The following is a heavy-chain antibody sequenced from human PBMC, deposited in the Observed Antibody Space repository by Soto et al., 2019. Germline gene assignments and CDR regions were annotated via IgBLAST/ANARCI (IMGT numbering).Heavy chain of an antibody. D-gene: IGHD2-21*02. V-gene: IGHV3-23*01. Sequence: GGSLRLSCAASRFTFSSYAMSWVRQAPGKGLEWVSAISGSGGSTYYADSVKGRFTISRDNSKNTLYLQMNSLRAEDTAVYYCAKGRRLVTAPYAFEIWDQGTMVTVS. CDR3: AKGRRLVTAPYAFEI. CDR2: ISGSGGST. J-gene: IGHJ3*02. CDR1: RFTFSSYA.